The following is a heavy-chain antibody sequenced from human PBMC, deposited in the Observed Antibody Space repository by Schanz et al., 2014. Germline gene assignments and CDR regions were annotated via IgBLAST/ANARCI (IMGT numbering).Heavy chain of an antibody. CDR1: GFTFSDYY. J-gene: IGHJ6*03. D-gene: IGHD2-15*01. V-gene: IGHV3-11*04. CDR2: ISSSGSTI. Sequence: QVQLVESGGGVVQPGGSLRLSCAASGFTFSDYYMSWIRQAPGKGLEWVSYISSSGSTISYADSVKGRFTISRDNAKNSLYLQMDGLRVEDTAVYYCARDAVALVPEYFMDVWGKGTPVTVSS. CDR3: ARDAVALVPEYFMDV.